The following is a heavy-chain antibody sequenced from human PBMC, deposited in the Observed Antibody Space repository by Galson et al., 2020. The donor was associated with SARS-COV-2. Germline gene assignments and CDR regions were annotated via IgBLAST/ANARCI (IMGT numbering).Heavy chain of an antibody. J-gene: IGHJ4*02. Sequence: VKVSCKASGYTFTSYGISWVRQAPGQGLEWMGWISAYNGNTNYAQKLQGRVTMTTDTSTSTAYMELRSLRSDDTAVYYCARGKSYYHSSGPREDYWGQGTLVTVSS. CDR1: GYTFTSYG. CDR3: ARGKSYYHSSGPREDY. V-gene: IGHV1-18*01. CDR2: ISAYNGNT. D-gene: IGHD3-22*01.